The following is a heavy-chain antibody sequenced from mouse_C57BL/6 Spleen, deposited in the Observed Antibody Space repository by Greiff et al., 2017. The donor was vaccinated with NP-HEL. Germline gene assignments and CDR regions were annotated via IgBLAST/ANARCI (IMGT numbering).Heavy chain of an antibody. D-gene: IGHD4-1*01. V-gene: IGHV5-16*01. CDR2: INYDGSST. J-gene: IGHJ4*01. CDR1: GFTFSDYY. CDR3: ASENWEYYYAMDY. Sequence: EVQRVESEGGLVQPGSSMKLSCTASGFTFSDYYMAWVRQVPEKGLEWVANINYDGSSTYYLDSLKSRFIISRDNAKNILYLQMSSLKSEDTATYYCASENWEYYYAMDYWGQGTSVTVSS.